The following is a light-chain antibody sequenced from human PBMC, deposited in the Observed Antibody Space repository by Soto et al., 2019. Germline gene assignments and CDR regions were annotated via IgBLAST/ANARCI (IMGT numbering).Light chain of an antibody. V-gene: IGKV3-20*01. CDR3: QQYYTSPL. CDR1: QSVTSHY. Sequence: EIVLTQSPGTLSLSPGERATLSCRASQSVTSHYLAWYQQKPGQAPRLIIYGASSRATGIPDRFSGSGSGTDFTLTISRLEPEDFAVYYCQQYYTSPLFGPGTKLDIK. J-gene: IGKJ3*01. CDR2: GAS.